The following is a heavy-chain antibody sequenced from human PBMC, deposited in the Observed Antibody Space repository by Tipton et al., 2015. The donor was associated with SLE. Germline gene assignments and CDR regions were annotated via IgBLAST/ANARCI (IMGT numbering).Heavy chain of an antibody. J-gene: IGHJ3*02. CDR3: ARAKWRDDFDI. D-gene: IGHD5-12*01. CDR1: GGSISSYY. CDR2: IYYGGST. Sequence: TLSLTCTVSGGSISSYYLSWIRQPPGKGLEWIGYIYYGGSTNYNPSLKSRVTISLDTSKNQFSLKLSSVTAADTAVYYCARAKWRDDFDIWGQGTMVTVSS. V-gene: IGHV4-59*01.